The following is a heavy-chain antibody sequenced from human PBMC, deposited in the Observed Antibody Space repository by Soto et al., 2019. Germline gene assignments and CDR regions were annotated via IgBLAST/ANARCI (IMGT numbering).Heavy chain of an antibody. Sequence: GESLKISCQASGYSFSTYWITWVRQMPGKGLEWMGRIDPNYSSTKYSPSFEGHVTISADKSTGTAYLQWSSLKASDTAIYYCARRIEAGGYYYYALDVWGQGTTVTVSS. V-gene: IGHV5-10-1*01. CDR1: GYSFSTYW. J-gene: IGHJ6*02. D-gene: IGHD6-13*01. CDR3: ARRIEAGGYYYYALDV. CDR2: IDPNYSST.